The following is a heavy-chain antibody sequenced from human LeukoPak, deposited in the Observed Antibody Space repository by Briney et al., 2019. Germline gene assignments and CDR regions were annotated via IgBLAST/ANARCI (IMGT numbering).Heavy chain of an antibody. CDR1: GGSISSSNW. J-gene: IGHJ4*02. Sequence: PSETLSLTCAVSGGSISSSNWWSWVRQPPGKGLEWIGEIYHSGSTNYNPSLKSRVTISVDKSKNQFSLKLSSVTAADTAVYYCARAKSEYSSSAADYWGQGTLVTVSS. D-gene: IGHD6-6*01. CDR2: IYHSGST. V-gene: IGHV4-4*02. CDR3: ARAKSEYSSSAADY.